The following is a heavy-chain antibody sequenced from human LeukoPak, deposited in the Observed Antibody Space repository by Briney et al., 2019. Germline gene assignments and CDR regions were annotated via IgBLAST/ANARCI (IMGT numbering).Heavy chain of an antibody. V-gene: IGHV3-23*01. CDR3: AKCSPAGIAAAGKVYYYYYMDV. CDR2: ISGSGGST. J-gene: IGHJ6*03. Sequence: PGGSLRLSCAASGFTFSSYGMNWVRQAPGKGLEWVSAISGSGGSTYYADSVKGRFTISRDNSKNTLYLQMNSLRAEDTAVYYCAKCSPAGIAAAGKVYYYYYMDVWGKGTTVTVSS. CDR1: GFTFSSYG. D-gene: IGHD6-13*01.